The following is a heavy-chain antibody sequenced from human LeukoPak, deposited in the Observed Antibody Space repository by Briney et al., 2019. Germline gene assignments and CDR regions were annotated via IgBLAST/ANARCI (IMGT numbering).Heavy chain of an antibody. D-gene: IGHD6-6*01. CDR1: GGSISSSRSY. CDR2: IYYSGST. CDR3: ARQPEYPNYFDY. V-gene: IGHV4-39*01. J-gene: IGHJ4*02. Sequence: SETLSLTCTVSGGSISSSRSYWGWIRQPPGKGLEWIGSIYYSGSTYYNPSLKSRVTISVDTSKNQFSLKLSSVTAADTAVYYRARQPEYPNYFDYWGQGTLVTVSS.